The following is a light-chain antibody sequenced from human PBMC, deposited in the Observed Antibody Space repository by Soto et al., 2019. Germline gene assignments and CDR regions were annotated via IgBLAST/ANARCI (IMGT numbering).Light chain of an antibody. CDR2: GAS. CDR3: QQYKNWPPIT. J-gene: IGKJ5*01. V-gene: IGKV3-15*01. CDR1: QSVSSN. Sequence: EIVMTQSPATLSVSPGERATLSCRASQSVSSNLAWYQPKPGQAPRLLIYGASTRATGIPARFSGSGSGTEFTLTISSLQSEDFAVYYGQQYKNWPPITFGQGTRLEIK.